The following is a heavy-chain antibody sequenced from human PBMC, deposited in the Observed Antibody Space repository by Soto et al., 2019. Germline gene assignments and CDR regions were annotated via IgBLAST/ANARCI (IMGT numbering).Heavy chain of an antibody. CDR1: GFTFSNYA. D-gene: IGHD6-6*01. CDR2: ISSSGDDT. CDR3: AKNGYEYSTSSPWFDP. V-gene: IGHV3-23*01. J-gene: IGHJ5*02. Sequence: GGSLGLSCAASGFTFSNYAMNWVRQAPGKGLEWVSSISSSGDDTYYPDSVKGRFTISRDNSRNTLYLQMNSLRAEDTAIYFCAKNGYEYSTSSPWFDPWGQGTLVTVSS.